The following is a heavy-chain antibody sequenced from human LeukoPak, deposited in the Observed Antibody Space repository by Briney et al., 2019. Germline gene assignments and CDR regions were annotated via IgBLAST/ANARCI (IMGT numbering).Heavy chain of an antibody. CDR2: INPNSGGT. CDR3: ARGGYSGYVY. CDR1: GYTFTGYY. D-gene: IGHD5-12*01. V-gene: IGHV1-2*02. Sequence: XXSGYTFTGYYMHWVRQAPGQGLEWMGWINPNSGGTNYAQKFQGRVTMTRDTSIGTAYMELSRLRSDDTAVYYCARGGYSGYVYWGQGTLVTVSS. J-gene: IGHJ4*02.